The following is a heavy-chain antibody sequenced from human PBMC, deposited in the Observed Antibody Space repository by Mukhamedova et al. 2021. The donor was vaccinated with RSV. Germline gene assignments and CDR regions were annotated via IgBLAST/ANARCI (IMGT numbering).Heavy chain of an antibody. CDR1: GYY. CDR2: INHSGGI. J-gene: IGHJ4*02. V-gene: IGHV4-34*01. D-gene: IGHD1-26*01. CDR3: ARLRGVVGATTGEGFDY. Sequence: GYYWSWIRQPPGKGLEWIGEINHSGGINYNPSLKSRVTISVDTSKNQFSLNLNSVTAADTAVYYCARLRGVVGATTGEGFDYWGPG.